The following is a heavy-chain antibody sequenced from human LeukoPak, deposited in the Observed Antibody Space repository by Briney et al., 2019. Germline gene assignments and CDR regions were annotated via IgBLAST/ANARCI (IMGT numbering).Heavy chain of an antibody. V-gene: IGHV4-30-4*01. J-gene: IGHJ3*02. CDR1: GGSISSGDYY. CDR3: AREKGLSGSFYGDYSQDDAFDI. CDR2: IYYSGST. D-gene: IGHD4-17*01. Sequence: SQTLSLTCTVSGGSISSGDYYWSWIRQPPGKGLEWIGYIYYSGSTYYNPSLKSRVTISVDTSKNQFSLKLSSVTAADTAVYYCAREKGLSGSFYGDYSQDDAFDIWGQGTMVTVSS.